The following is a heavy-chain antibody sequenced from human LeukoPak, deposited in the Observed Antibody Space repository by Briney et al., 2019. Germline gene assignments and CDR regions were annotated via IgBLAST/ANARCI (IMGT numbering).Heavy chain of an antibody. V-gene: IGHV7-4-1*02. CDR2: INTNTGNP. CDR1: GYTFTSYA. D-gene: IGHD3-22*01. CDR3: AREILDSSGYYPFYYYYYGMDV. Sequence: ASVKVSCKASGYTFTSYAMNWVRQAPGQGLEWMGWINTNTGNPTYAQGFTGRFVFSLDTSVSTAYLQISSLKAEDTAVYYCAREILDSSGYYPFYYYYYGMDVWGQGTTVTVSS. J-gene: IGHJ6*02.